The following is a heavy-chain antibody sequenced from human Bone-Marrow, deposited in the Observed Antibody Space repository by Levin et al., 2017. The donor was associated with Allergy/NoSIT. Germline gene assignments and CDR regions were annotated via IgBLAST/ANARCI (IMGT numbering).Heavy chain of an antibody. D-gene: IGHD4-11*01. CDR1: AESFRAYY. CDR2: ANHRGIT. CDR3: ARRTVEGYSNVYYDP. Sequence: SQTLSLTCAVYAESFRAYYWSWLRQAPGGGLEWIGEANHRGITNYNPSVKGRVTISVDTSQKQVSLKLNSVTAADTAVYYCARRTVEGYSNVYYDPWGQGTLVTVSS. J-gene: IGHJ5*02. V-gene: IGHV4-34*01.